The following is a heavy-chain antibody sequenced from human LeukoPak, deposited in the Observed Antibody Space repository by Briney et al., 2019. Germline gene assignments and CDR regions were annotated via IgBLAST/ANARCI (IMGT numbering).Heavy chain of an antibody. CDR2: ISGSGGST. D-gene: IGHD3-3*01. CDR3: AKDASPIFGVVTAFDY. CDR1: GFTFGDYA. V-gene: IGHV3-23*01. Sequence: PGRSLRLSCTASGFTFGDYAMSWVRQAPGKGLEWVSAISGSGGSTYYADSVKGRFTISRDNSKNTLYLQMNSLRAEDTAVYYCAKDASPIFGVVTAFDYWGQGTLVTVSS. J-gene: IGHJ4*02.